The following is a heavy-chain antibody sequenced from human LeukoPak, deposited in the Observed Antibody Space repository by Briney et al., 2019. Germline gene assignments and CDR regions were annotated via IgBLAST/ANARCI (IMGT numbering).Heavy chain of an antibody. J-gene: IGHJ4*02. CDR3: AKLWRGSHPRYFDH. D-gene: IGHD1-26*01. CDR1: RFTFSSYA. V-gene: IGHV3-23*01. Sequence: GGSLRLSCAASRFTFSSYAMSWVRQAPGKGLEWVSAISGSGGSTYYADSVKGRFTISRDNFRNTVYLQMNSLRVEDTALYYCAKLWRGSHPRYFDHWGQGTLVTVSP. CDR2: ISGSGGST.